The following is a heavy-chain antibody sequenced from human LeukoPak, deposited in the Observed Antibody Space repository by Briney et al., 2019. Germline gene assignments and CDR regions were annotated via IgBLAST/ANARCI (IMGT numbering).Heavy chain of an antibody. CDR1: GYTFTSYA. CDR2: INAGNGNT. CDR3: ARGCSTSRKTNYYYYGMDV. D-gene: IGHD2-2*01. Sequence: ASVKVSCKASGYTFTSYAMHWVRQAPGQRLEWMGWINAGNGNTKYSQKFQGRVTITRDTSASTAYMELSRLRSEDTAVYYCARGCSTSRKTNYYYYGMDVWGQGTTVTVSS. J-gene: IGHJ6*02. V-gene: IGHV1-3*01.